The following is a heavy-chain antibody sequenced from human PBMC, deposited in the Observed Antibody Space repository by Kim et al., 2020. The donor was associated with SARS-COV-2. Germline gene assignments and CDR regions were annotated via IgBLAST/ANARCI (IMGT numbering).Heavy chain of an antibody. D-gene: IGHD3-16*02. Sequence: GGSLRLSCAASGFTFSSYTMTWVRQVPGKGLEWVSSITTTGNYIFYADSFQGRFTISRDNAKNSLYLQMNSLRAEDTAVYYCARDEGVIFYRGQGTLVTVSS. V-gene: IGHV3-21*01. CDR3: ARDEGVIFY. CDR1: GFTFSSYT. J-gene: IGHJ4*02. CDR2: ITTTGNYI.